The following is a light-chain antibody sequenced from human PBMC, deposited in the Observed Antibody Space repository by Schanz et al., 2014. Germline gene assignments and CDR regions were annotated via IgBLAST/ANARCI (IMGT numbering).Light chain of an antibody. CDR3: QQVNSYPRT. J-gene: IGKJ2*02. V-gene: IGKV3-11*01. Sequence: EIVLTQSPATLSLSPGDRATLSCRASQSVSSFLAWYQQKRGQAPRLLIYDASNRATGIPARFSGSGSGADFTLTISSLQPEDFATYYCQQVNSYPRTFGQGTKLEIK. CDR2: DAS. CDR1: QSVSSF.